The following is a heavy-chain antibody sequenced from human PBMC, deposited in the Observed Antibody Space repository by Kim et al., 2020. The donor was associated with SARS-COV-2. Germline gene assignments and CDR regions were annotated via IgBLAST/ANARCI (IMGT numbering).Heavy chain of an antibody. J-gene: IGHJ2*01. Sequence: SETLSLTCTVSGGSISSSSYYWGWIRQPPGKGLEWIGSIYYSGSTYYNPSLKSRVTISVDTSKNQFSLKLSSVTAADTAVYYCASHRSSRVPWYFDLWGRGTLVTVSS. CDR3: ASHRSSRVPWYFDL. CDR1: GGSISSSSYY. D-gene: IGHD6-13*01. CDR2: IYYSGST. V-gene: IGHV4-39*01.